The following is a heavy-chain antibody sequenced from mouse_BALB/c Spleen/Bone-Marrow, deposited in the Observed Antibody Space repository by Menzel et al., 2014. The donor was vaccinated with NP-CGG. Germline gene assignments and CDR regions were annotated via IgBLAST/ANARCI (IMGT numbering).Heavy chain of an antibody. CDR2: IYPGSGST. Sequence: LQQSGSELVRPGASVKLSCKASGYTFTSYWMHWVKQRHGQGLEWIGNIYPGSGSTNYDEKFKSKGTLTVDTSSSTAYTHLSSLTSEDSAVYYCTRWDYGYMDYWGQGTSVTVSS. CDR3: TRWDYGYMDY. CDR1: GYTFTSYW. V-gene: IGHV1S22*01. J-gene: IGHJ4*01. D-gene: IGHD1-2*01.